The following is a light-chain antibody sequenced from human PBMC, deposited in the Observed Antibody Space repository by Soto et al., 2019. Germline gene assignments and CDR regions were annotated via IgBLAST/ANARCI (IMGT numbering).Light chain of an antibody. V-gene: IGKV3-15*01. CDR2: DAS. CDR3: QKYNVCPLT. Sequence: EIVMTQSPATLSVSPGERATLSCRASQSVSSNLAWYQQKPGQTPKLLIYDASTRATGIPARFSGSGSGTEFAVTIGSLQSENFAVYYCQKYNVCPLTFGGGTKVEFK. CDR1: QSVSSN. J-gene: IGKJ4*01.